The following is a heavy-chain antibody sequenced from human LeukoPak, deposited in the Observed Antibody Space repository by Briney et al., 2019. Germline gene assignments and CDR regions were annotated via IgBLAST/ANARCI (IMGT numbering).Heavy chain of an antibody. CDR3: AKGSMVREQYFQH. Sequence: RTGGSLRLSCAASGFTFDNYVMSWVRQAPGKGLEWVSTISGSGGSTYYADSVKGRFTISRDNSKNTLYLQMNSLRAEDTAVYYCAKGSMVREQYFQHWGQGTLVTVSS. D-gene: IGHD3-10*01. V-gene: IGHV3-23*01. J-gene: IGHJ1*01. CDR2: ISGSGGST. CDR1: GFTFDNYV.